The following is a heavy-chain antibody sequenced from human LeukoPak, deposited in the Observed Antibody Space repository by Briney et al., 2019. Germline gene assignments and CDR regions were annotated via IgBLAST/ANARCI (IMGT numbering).Heavy chain of an antibody. CDR1: GYTFTSYD. D-gene: IGHD1-7*01. Sequence: GASVKVSCEASGYTFTSYDINWVREATGQGLEWMGWMNPNSGNTGYAQKFQGRVTMTRNTSISTAYMELSSLRSEDTAVYYCARGAYWNYGDAFDIWGQGTMVTVSS. CDR2: MNPNSGNT. CDR3: ARGAYWNYGDAFDI. J-gene: IGHJ3*02. V-gene: IGHV1-8*01.